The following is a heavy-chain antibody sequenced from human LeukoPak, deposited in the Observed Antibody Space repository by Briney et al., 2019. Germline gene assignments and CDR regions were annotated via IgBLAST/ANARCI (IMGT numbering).Heavy chain of an antibody. CDR1: GGSITSYY. CDR2: IYSTGST. Sequence: SETLSLTCAVSGGSITSYYWTWIRQPAGKGLEWIGRIYSTGSTNYNPSLKSRVTMSVDTSKRQFSLRLSSATAADTAVYYCARQVARAGTAGMDVWGQGTPVTVSS. CDR3: ARQVARAGTAGMDV. J-gene: IGHJ6*02. D-gene: IGHD6-13*01. V-gene: IGHV4-4*07.